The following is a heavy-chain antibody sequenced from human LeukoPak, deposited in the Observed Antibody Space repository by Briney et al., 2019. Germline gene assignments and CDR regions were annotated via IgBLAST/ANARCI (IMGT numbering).Heavy chain of an antibody. V-gene: IGHV3-15*01. CDR1: GFTFSNAW. J-gene: IGHJ5*02. CDR3: TTDHSTYYDSSGTGSYH. CDR2: IKSKSGGGTT. D-gene: IGHD3-22*01. Sequence: GGSLRLSCAASGFTFSNAWMNWVRQAPGKGLEWVGRIKSKSGGGTTDYAAPVKGRFTISRDDSKNTLYVQMNSLKTEDTAVYYCTTDHSTYYDSSGTGSYHWGQGTLVTVSS.